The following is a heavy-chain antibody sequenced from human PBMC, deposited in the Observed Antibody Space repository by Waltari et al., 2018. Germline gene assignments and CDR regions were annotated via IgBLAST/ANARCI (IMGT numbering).Heavy chain of an antibody. CDR1: GFTFSAYW. D-gene: IGHD3-22*01. V-gene: IGHV3-7*01. Sequence: EVQLVESGGGLVQPGGSRRLPCAASGFTFSAYWMGWVRQAPGKGLEWVANLKGDGSERYYGDSVKGRFTISRDNAKTSLYLQVHSLRAEDTAVYYCARVRSGYYFDYWGQGTLVTVSS. J-gene: IGHJ4*02. CDR2: LKGDGSER. CDR3: ARVRSGYYFDY.